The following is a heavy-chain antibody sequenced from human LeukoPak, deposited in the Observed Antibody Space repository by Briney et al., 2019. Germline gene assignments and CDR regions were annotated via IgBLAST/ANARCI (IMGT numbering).Heavy chain of an antibody. CDR1: GGTFSSYA. V-gene: IGHV1-69*06. D-gene: IGHD1-26*01. CDR3: ARVVVGATRDDYYYYYMDV. J-gene: IGHJ6*03. CDR2: IIPIFGTA. Sequence: SVKVSCKASGGTFSSYAISWVRQAPGQGLEWMGGIIPIFGTANYAQKFQGRVTITADKSTSTAYMELSSLRSEDTAVYYCARVVVGATRDDYYYYYMDVWGKGTTVTISS.